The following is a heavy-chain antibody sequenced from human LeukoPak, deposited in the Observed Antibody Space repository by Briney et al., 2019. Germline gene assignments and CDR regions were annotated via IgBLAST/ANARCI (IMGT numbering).Heavy chain of an antibody. D-gene: IGHD3-22*01. J-gene: IGHJ3*02. CDR3: ARQDGGYYYDSSGYYYVGDAFDI. V-gene: IGHV4-39*01. Sequence: PSETLSLTCTVSGGSISSSSYYWRWIRQPPGKGLEWIGSIYYSGSTYYNPSLKSRVTISVDTSKNQFSLKLSSVTAADTAVYYCARQDGGYYYDSSGYYYVGDAFDIWGQGTMVTVSS. CDR2: IYYSGST. CDR1: GGSISSSSYY.